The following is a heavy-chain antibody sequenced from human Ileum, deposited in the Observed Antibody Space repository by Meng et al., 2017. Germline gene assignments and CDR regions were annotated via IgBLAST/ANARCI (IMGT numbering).Heavy chain of an antibody. J-gene: IGHJ4*02. CDR1: GTW. CDR3: ATSNDRDVYYLGY. V-gene: IGHV4-4*02. Sequence: QVQLQGAGPRLVKPSGTLSLPCAVSGTWWSWVRQPPGKGLEWIGEIFQSGRTNYNPSLKSRVTISIDKSKSQISLQLSAVTAADTAVYSCATSNDRDVYYLGYWGQGTLVTVSS. D-gene: IGHD3-22*01. CDR2: IFQSGRT.